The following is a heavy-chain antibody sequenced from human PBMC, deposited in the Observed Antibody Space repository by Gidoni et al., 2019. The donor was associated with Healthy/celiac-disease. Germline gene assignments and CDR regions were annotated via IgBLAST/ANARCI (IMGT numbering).Heavy chain of an antibody. CDR2: INPSGGST. CDR1: GYTFTSYY. D-gene: IGHD6-19*01. Sequence: QVQLVQSGAEVNKPGASVTVSCMASGYTFTSYYMHLVRQAPGQGLEWMGIINPSGGSTSYAQKFQGRVTMTRDTSTSTVYMELSSLRSEDTAVYYCARDPEGIAVAGFDYWGQGTLVTVSS. CDR3: ARDPEGIAVAGFDY. V-gene: IGHV1-46*01. J-gene: IGHJ4*02.